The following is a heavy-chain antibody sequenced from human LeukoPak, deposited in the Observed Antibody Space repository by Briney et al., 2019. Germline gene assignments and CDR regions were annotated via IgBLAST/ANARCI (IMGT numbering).Heavy chain of an antibody. CDR2: INYSGVT. CDR3: AIYSSSSGRIDP. V-gene: IGHV4-39*02. D-gene: IGHD2-15*01. Sequence: SGALSLTCTVSSGSITSSVYYCSWIRQPPGKGLEWIAGINYSGVTHYNPSLKSRVTISVDTSKNHFSLNLSSVTAADTAVYYCAIYSSSSGRIDPWGQGTLVTVSS. J-gene: IGHJ5*02. CDR1: SGSITSSVYY.